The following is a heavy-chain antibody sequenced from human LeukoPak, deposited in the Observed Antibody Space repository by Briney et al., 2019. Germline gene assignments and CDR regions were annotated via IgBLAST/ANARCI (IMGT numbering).Heavy chain of an antibody. CDR2: MNPNSGNT. V-gene: IGHV1-8*01. J-gene: IGHJ4*02. CDR3: AVVTTVNLQSRDY. D-gene: IGHD4-17*01. Sequence: ASVKVSCKASGYTFTSYDINWVRQATGQGLEWMGWMNPNSGNTGYAQKFQGRVTMTRNTSISTAYMELSSLRSEDTAVYYCAVVTTVNLQSRDYWGQGTLVTVSS. CDR1: GYTFTSYD.